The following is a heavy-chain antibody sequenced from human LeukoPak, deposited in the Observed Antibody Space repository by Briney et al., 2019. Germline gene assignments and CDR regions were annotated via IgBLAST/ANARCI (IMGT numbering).Heavy chain of an antibody. D-gene: IGHD3-9*01. CDR3: ARDTYYDILTGYYSSTFDY. CDR2: ISYDGSNK. J-gene: IGHJ4*02. Sequence: PGGSLRLSCAAFGFSFSSYEMNWVRQAPGKGLEWVAVISYDGSNKYYADSVKGRFTISRDNSKNTLYLQMNSLRAEDTAVYYCARDTYYDILTGYYSSTFDYWGQGTLVTVSS. CDR1: GFSFSSYE. V-gene: IGHV3-30*04.